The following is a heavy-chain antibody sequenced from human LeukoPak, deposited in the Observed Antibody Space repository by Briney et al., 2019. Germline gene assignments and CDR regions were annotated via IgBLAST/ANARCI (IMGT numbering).Heavy chain of an antibody. V-gene: IGHV1-8*01. CDR2: MNPNSGNT. CDR1: GYTFTTYD. D-gene: IGHD3-10*01. Sequence: ASVKVSCKVSGYTFTTYDINWVRQATGQGLVWLGWMNPNSGNTGYAQKFQGRVTMTKNTSISTAYMELGSLRSEDTAVYYCARDPAYYYGSGSDSALYYYYYGMDVWGQGTTVTVSS. CDR3: ARDPAYYYGSGSDSALYYYYYGMDV. J-gene: IGHJ6*02.